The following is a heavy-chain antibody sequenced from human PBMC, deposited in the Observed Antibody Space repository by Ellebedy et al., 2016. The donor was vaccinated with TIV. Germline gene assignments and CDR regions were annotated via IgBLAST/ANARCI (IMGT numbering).Heavy chain of an antibody. D-gene: IGHD2/OR15-2a*01. CDR2: IDNAGDT. J-gene: IGHJ6*02. CDR3: TRFEIISAGGYGMDV. V-gene: IGHV3-13*01. CDR1: GFTFSRYD. Sequence: GESLKISXAASGFTFSRYDMHWVRQSTRKGLEWVASIDNAGDTYYPVSVKGRFTISRENAKNSLYLQMNSLRVEDTAVYYCTRFEIISAGGYGMDVWGQGTTVTVSS.